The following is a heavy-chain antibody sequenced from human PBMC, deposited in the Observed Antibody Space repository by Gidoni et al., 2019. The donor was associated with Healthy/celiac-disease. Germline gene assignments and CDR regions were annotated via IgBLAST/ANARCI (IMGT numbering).Heavy chain of an antibody. CDR3: ARVYDFWTFDY. V-gene: IGHV4-30-4*01. J-gene: IGHJ4*02. CDR2: IYYSGST. Sequence: QVQLQESGPGLVNPLQTLSPPCTVSVGSIRSGDYYWSWIRQPPGKGLEWIGYIYYSGSTYYNPSLKSRVTISVDTSKNQFSLKLSSVTAADTAVYYCARVYDFWTFDYWGQGTLVTVSS. CDR1: VGSIRSGDYY. D-gene: IGHD3-3*01.